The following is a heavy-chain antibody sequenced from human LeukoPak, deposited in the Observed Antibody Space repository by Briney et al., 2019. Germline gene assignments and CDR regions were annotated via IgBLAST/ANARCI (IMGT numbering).Heavy chain of an antibody. V-gene: IGHV4-39*07. J-gene: IGHJ4*02. Sequence: RSETLSLTCTVSGVSIRSGDYYWGWVRQSPGKGLEWIGSMSSGGSTFYNPSLRSRVTIPVDTSKNQFSLQLSSVTAADTAVYYCARGLSSSGWHRKTDYWGQGTLVTVSS. D-gene: IGHD6-19*01. CDR2: MSSGGST. CDR3: ARGLSSSGWHRKTDY. CDR1: GVSIRSGDYY.